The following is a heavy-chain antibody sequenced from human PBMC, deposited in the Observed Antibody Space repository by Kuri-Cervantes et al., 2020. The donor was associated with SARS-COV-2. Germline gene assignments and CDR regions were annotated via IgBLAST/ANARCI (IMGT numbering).Heavy chain of an antibody. CDR3: ARGACYYYGMDV. V-gene: IGHV3-33*08. Sequence: GGSXXXXXAASGFDFSSYWMSWVRQAPGKGMEWVAVIWYDGSNKYYADSVKGRFTISRDNSKNTLYLQMNSLRAEDTAVYYCARGACYYYGMDVWGQGTTVTVSS. CDR2: IWYDGSNK. J-gene: IGHJ6*02. CDR1: GFDFSSYW.